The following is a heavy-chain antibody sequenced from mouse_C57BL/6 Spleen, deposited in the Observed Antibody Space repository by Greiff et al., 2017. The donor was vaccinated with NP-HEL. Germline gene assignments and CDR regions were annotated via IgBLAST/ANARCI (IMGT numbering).Heavy chain of an antibody. Sequence: EVKLQESGGGLVQPGGSMKLSCVASGFTFSNYWMNWVRQSPEKGLEWVAQIRLKSDNYATHYAESVKGRFTISRDDSKSSAYLQMNNLRAEDTGIYYCTGFDYGGYYYAMDYWGQGTSVTVSS. CDR2: IRLKSDNYAT. V-gene: IGHV6-3*01. CDR1: GFTFSNYW. CDR3: TGFDYGGYYYAMDY. D-gene: IGHD2-4*01. J-gene: IGHJ4*01.